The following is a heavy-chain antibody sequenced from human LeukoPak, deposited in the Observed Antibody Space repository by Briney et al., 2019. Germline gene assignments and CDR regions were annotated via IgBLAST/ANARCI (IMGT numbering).Heavy chain of an antibody. V-gene: IGHV1-46*01. D-gene: IGHD2-15*01. J-gene: IGHJ4*02. CDR2: ISPGGDSE. CDR1: GFTFTKHF. Sequence: ASVMDSCKPSGFTFTKHFMHWVRQAPGQGLEWMGIISPGGDSETYAQKFQGRVTMTRDTSTNTLYMELSSLISEDTAMYYCARAEDQDFDYWGQGALVTVSS. CDR3: ARAEDQDFDY.